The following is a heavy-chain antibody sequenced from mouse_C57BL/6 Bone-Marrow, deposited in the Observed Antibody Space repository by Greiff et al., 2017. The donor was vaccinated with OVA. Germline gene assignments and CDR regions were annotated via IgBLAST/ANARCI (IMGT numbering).Heavy chain of an antibody. Sequence: EVKVVESGGGLVQPGGSLKLSCAASGFTFSDYYMYWVHQTPGKRLEWVAYISNGGGSTYYPDTVKGRFTISRDNAKNTLYLQMSRLKSEDTAMYYCASPYRDDFEYWGQGTTLTVSA. V-gene: IGHV5-12*01. J-gene: IGHJ2*01. CDR3: ASPYRDDFEY. CDR1: GFTFSDYY. CDR2: ISNGGGST. D-gene: IGHD5-1-1*01.